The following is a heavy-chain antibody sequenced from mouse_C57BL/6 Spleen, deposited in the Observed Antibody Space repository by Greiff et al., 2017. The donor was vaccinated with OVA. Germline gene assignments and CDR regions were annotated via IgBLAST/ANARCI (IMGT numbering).Heavy chain of an antibody. D-gene: IGHD2-12*01. CDR1: GYTFTSYS. CDR2: ISHGGSYT. J-gene: IGHJ2*01. Sequence: EVQRVESGGGLVKPGASLKLSCAASGYTFTSYSMSWVRQTPGKGLEWVATISHGGSYTYYPDNVKGRFTITRDNAKNTQYLQMSHLKSEDTAMYYCARGDYNYNYCDDWGQGTTLTVAA. CDR3: ARGDYNYNYCDD. V-gene: IGHV5-4*01.